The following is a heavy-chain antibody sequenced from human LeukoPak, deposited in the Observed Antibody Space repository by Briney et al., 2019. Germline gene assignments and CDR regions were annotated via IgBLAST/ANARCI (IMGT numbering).Heavy chain of an antibody. V-gene: IGHV4-59*01. CDR2: IYYSGST. D-gene: IGHD6-6*01. J-gene: IGHJ6*03. CDR1: GGSISSYY. CDR3: ARRGIAARPDYYYYMDV. Sequence: PSETLSLTCTVSGGSISSYYWSWIRQPPGKGLEWIGYIYYSGSTNYNPSLKSRVTISVDTSKNQFSLKLSSVTAADTAVYYCARRGIAARPDYYYYMDVWGKGTTVTVSS.